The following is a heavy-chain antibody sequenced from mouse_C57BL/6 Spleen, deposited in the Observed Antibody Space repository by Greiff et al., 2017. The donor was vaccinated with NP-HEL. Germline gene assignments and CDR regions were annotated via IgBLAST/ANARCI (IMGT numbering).Heavy chain of an antibody. CDR3: ARDDGYYWYFDV. Sequence: EVKLQQSGPELVKPGASVKMSCKASGYTFTDYNMHWVKQSHGKSLEWIGYINPNNGGTSYNQKFKGKATLTVNKSSSTAYMELRSLTSEDSAVYYCARDDGYYWYFDVWGTGTTVTVSS. CDR1: GYTFTDYN. D-gene: IGHD2-3*01. V-gene: IGHV1-22*01. J-gene: IGHJ1*03. CDR2: INPNNGGT.